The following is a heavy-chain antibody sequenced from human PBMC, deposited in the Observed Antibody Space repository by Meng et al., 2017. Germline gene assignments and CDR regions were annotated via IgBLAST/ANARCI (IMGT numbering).Heavy chain of an antibody. Sequence: QVQLVHSVGGVKKPGSSVKVSCKASGGTFSSYAISWVRQAPGQGLEWMGGIIPIFGTANYAQKFQGRVTITADKSTSTAYTELSSLRSEDTAVYYCARERSIAVAGNFNYWGQGTLVTVSS. V-gene: IGHV1-69*06. CDR1: GGTFSSYA. CDR3: ARERSIAVAGNFNY. CDR2: IIPIFGTA. J-gene: IGHJ4*02. D-gene: IGHD6-19*01.